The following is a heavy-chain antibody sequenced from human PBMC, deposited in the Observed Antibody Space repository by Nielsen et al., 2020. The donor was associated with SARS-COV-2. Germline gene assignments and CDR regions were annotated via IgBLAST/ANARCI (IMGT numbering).Heavy chain of an antibody. CDR2: INHSGST. V-gene: IGHV4-34*01. CDR1: GGSFSGYY. D-gene: IGHD3-10*01. CDR3: ARGETLRGYYYYYGMDV. J-gene: IGHJ6*02. Sequence: SETLSLTCAVYGGSFSGYYWSWIRQPPGKGLEWIGEINHSGSTNYNPSLKSRVTISVDTSKNQFSLKLSSVTAADTAVYYCARGETLRGYYYYYGMDVWGQGTTFTLSS.